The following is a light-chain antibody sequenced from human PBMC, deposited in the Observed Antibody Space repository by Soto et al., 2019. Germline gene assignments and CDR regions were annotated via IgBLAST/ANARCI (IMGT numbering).Light chain of an antibody. Sequence: ETVLTQSPGTRSLSPGERATLSCRARQSVGSNYVAWNQQKPGQAPRLLIYGAFTRDTGVPARFSGTASGTEFTLAISTPQSEDFALYYCQQYNDWPLTFGQGTKVDIK. CDR3: QQYNDWPLT. CDR2: GAF. CDR1: QSVGSN. J-gene: IGKJ1*01. V-gene: IGKV3-15*01.